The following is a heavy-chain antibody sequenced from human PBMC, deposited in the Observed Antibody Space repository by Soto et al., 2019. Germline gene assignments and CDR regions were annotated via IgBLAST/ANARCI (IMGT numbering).Heavy chain of an antibody. D-gene: IGHD6-13*01. CDR3: AKDRVNIAAAGSYYFDY. CDR1: GFTFSSYA. V-gene: IGHV3-23*01. J-gene: IGHJ4*02. CDR2: ISGSGGST. Sequence: GGSLRLSCAASGFTFSSYAMSWVRQAPGKGLEWVSAISGSGGSTYYADSVKGRFTVSRDNSKNTLFLQVNSLRAEDTAVYYCAKDRVNIAAAGSYYFDYWGQGTLVTVSS.